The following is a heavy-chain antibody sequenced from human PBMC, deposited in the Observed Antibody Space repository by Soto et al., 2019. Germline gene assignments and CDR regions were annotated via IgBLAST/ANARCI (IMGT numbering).Heavy chain of an antibody. J-gene: IGHJ5*02. CDR3: ARAILVGAIGWFDP. CDR2: IYYSASS. Sequence: KPSETLSLTCTVSGGSISSGCYYWSWIRQQPGKGREWIVYIYYSASSYYNPSLKIRVTISVSTSKNYLSLNLVSVADADAAFCYCARAILVGAIGWFDPWGQGTLVTVSS. V-gene: IGHV4-31*03. CDR1: GGSISSGCYY. D-gene: IGHD1-26*01.